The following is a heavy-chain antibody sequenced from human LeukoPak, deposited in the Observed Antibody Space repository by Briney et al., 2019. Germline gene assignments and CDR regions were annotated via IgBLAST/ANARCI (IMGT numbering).Heavy chain of an antibody. CDR1: GYTFTGYY. D-gene: IGHD3-10*01. Sequence: ASVKVSCKASGYTFTGYYMHWVRQAPGQGLEWMGWINPNSGGTNYAQKFQGRVAMTRDTSISTAYMELSRLRSDDTAVYYCARSMVRGAAHYHYYMDVWGKGTTVTVSS. CDR2: INPNSGGT. J-gene: IGHJ6*03. V-gene: IGHV1-2*02. CDR3: ARSMVRGAAHYHYYMDV.